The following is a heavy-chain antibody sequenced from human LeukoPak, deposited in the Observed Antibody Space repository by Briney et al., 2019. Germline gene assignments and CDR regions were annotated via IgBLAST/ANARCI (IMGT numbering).Heavy chain of an antibody. CDR2: IYPDDSDT. Sequence: GESLKISCKGSGYSFTTYWIGWARQMPGKGLEWMGIIYPDDSDTRYSPSLQGQVTISADKSISTAYLRWSSLKASDTAMYYCARLPTVTSNRIHDGMDVWGQGTTVTVSS. D-gene: IGHD4-17*01. CDR1: GYSFTTYW. CDR3: ARLPTVTSNRIHDGMDV. V-gene: IGHV5-51*01. J-gene: IGHJ6*02.